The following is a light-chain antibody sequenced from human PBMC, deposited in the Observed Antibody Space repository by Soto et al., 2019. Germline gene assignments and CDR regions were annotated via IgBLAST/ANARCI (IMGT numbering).Light chain of an antibody. V-gene: IGKV1-33*01. J-gene: IGKJ2*01. CDR2: DES. Sequence: DIQMTQSPSSLSASVGDRVTITCQASQDISNYLNWYQQKPGKAPKLLIYDESNLQTGVPSRFSGSGSGTDFTFTISSLLPEDIATYYCQQFYYLPYTFGQGTKLEI. CDR3: QQFYYLPYT. CDR1: QDISNY.